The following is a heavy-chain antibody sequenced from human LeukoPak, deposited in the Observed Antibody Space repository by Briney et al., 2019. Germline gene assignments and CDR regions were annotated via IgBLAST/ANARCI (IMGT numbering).Heavy chain of an antibody. CDR3: ARDLRPTNYYGSGSYYKGDYYYYMDV. CDR1: GFTFSDYY. V-gene: IGHV3-11*04. J-gene: IGHJ6*03. CDR2: ISSSGSTI. D-gene: IGHD3-10*01. Sequence: PGGSLRLSCAASGFTFSDYYMSWIRQAPGKGLEWVSYISSSGSTIYYADSVKGRFTISRDNAKNSLYLQMNSLRAEDTAVYYCARDLRPTNYYGSGSYYKGDYYYYMDVWGKGTTVTISS.